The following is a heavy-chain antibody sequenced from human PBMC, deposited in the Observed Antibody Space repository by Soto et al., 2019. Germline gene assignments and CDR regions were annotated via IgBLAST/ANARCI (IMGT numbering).Heavy chain of an antibody. D-gene: IGHD2-2*01. CDR2: IYPGDSDT. CDR1: GYSFTSYW. Sequence: GESLKISCKGSGYSFTSYWIGWVRQMPGKGLEWMGIIYPGDSDTRYSPSFQGQVTISADKSISTAYLQWSSLKASDTAMYYCARHLSLYCSSTSCRSWWFDPWGQGTLVTVSS. CDR3: ARHLSLYCSSTSCRSWWFDP. J-gene: IGHJ5*02. V-gene: IGHV5-51*01.